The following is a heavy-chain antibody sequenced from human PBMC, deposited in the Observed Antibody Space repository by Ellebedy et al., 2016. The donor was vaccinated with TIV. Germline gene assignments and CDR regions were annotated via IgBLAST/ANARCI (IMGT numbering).Heavy chain of an antibody. V-gene: IGHV3-7*01. J-gene: IGHJ5*02. Sequence: GESLKISCAASGFSFRSYWMSWVRQAPGKGLQWMANIYQDGSTQYYVDSVKGRFTISRDNAKNSLFLQMNSMRVEETAVYYCARRGSYGDYAVQVNSWFDRWGRGTLVSVYS. CDR1: GFSFRSYW. CDR3: ARRGSYGDYAVQVNSWFDR. D-gene: IGHD3-16*01. CDR2: IYQDGSTQ.